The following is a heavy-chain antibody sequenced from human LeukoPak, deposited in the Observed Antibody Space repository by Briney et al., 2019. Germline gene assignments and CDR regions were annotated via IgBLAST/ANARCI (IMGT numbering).Heavy chain of an antibody. CDR3: VSDAFDI. CDR1: GFTFSNFE. V-gene: IGHV3-48*03. J-gene: IGHJ3*02. Sequence: GGSLRLSCAASGFTFSNFEMTWVRQAPEKGLELVSYISSSGSAIYYGDSVKGRFTISRDNAKNSLYLQMNYLRAEDTAVYYCVSDAFDIWGQGTMVTVSS. CDR2: ISSSGSAI.